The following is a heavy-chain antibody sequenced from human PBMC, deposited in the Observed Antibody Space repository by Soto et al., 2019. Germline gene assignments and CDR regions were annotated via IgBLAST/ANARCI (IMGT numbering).Heavy chain of an antibody. D-gene: IGHD6-6*01. CDR2: IYYSGST. V-gene: IGHV4-59*01. Sequence: SETLSLTCTVSGGSISSYYWSWIRQPPGKGLEWIGYIYYSGSTNYNPSLKSRVTISVDTSKNQFSLKLSSVTAADTAVYYCARANNLNAYSSSDYYYYYGMDVWGQGTTVTVSS. CDR3: ARANNLNAYSSSDYYYYYGMDV. J-gene: IGHJ6*02. CDR1: GGSISSYY.